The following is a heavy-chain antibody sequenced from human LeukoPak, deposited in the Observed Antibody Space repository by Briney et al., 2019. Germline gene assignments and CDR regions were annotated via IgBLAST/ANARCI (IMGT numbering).Heavy chain of an antibody. V-gene: IGHV1-69*04. CDR2: IIPILGIA. CDR1: GGTFSSYA. CDR3: ARGGGGSFRPFDY. J-gene: IGHJ4*02. D-gene: IGHD2-15*01. Sequence: ASVKVSCKASGGTFSSYAISWVRQAPGQGLEWMGRIIPILGIANYAQKFQGRVTITADKSTSTAYMELSSLRSEDTAVYYCARGGGGSFRPFDYWGQGTLVTVSS.